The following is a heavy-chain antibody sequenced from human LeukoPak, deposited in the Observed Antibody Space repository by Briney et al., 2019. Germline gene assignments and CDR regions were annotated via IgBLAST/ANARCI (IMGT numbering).Heavy chain of an antibody. V-gene: IGHV4-59*02. D-gene: IGHD3-3*01. CDR3: AIMGSAYGNAFDV. J-gene: IGHJ3*01. CDR1: GGSVNSHF. Sequence: SETLSLTCAVSGGSVNSHFCSWVRHSPGKDLEWIGYYYYGGSTLYNPSLSSRVTISADASKNHFSLRLNSVTGADTGVYYCAIMGSAYGNAFDVWGQGTMVTVSP. CDR2: YYYGGST.